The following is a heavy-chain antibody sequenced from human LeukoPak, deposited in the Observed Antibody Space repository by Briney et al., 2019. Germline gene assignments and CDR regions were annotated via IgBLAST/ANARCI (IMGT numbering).Heavy chain of an antibody. CDR2: INNDGSSA. J-gene: IGHJ4*02. CDR3: ARESRRQPTDFDY. Sequence: PGGSLRLSCAASGFTLRSYWMHWVRQAPGKGLVWVSRINNDGSSANYADSVKGRFSTSRDNAKNTLYLQMSSLRAEDTAVYYCARESRRQPTDFDYWGQGTLVTVSS. CDR1: GFTLRSYW. V-gene: IGHV3-74*01.